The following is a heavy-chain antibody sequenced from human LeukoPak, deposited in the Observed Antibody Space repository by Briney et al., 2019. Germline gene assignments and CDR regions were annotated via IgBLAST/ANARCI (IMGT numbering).Heavy chain of an antibody. CDR3: ARLIRMTIFGVVISPFDY. CDR2: IYYGGST. J-gene: IGHJ4*02. CDR1: GGSISSSSYY. Sequence: SETLSLTCTVSGGSISSSSYYWGWIRQPPGKGLEWIGSIYYGGSTYYNPSLKSRVTISVDTSKNQFSLKLSSVTAADTAVYYCARLIRMTIFGVVISPFDYWGQGHLVTVSS. V-gene: IGHV4-39*01. D-gene: IGHD3-3*01.